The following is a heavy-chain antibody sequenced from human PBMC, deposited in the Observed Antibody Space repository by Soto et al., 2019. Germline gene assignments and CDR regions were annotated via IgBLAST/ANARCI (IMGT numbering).Heavy chain of an antibody. D-gene: IGHD5-12*01. CDR1: GGSFSGYY. V-gene: IGHV4-34*01. CDR3: ARLVAYYFDY. J-gene: IGHJ4*02. Sequence: QVQLQQWGAGLLKPSETLSLTCAVYGGSFSGYYWSWIRQPPGKGLEWIGEINHSGSTNYNPSLKSRVTISVDTSKNQFSLKLSSVTAADTAVYYCARLVAYYFDYWGQGTLVTVSS. CDR2: INHSGST.